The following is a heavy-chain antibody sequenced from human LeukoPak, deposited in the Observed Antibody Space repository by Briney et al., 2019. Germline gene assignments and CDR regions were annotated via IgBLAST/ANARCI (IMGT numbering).Heavy chain of an antibody. CDR2: IYSGGST. CDR1: GFTVSSNY. Sequence: GGSLRLSCAASGFTVSSNYMSWVRQAPGKGLEWVSVIYSGGSTYYADSVKGRFTISRDNSKNTLYLQMNSLRAEDTAVYYCARVSPRGWFDPWGQGTLVTVSS. CDR3: ARVSPRGWFDP. D-gene: IGHD3-10*01. J-gene: IGHJ5*02. V-gene: IGHV3-66*01.